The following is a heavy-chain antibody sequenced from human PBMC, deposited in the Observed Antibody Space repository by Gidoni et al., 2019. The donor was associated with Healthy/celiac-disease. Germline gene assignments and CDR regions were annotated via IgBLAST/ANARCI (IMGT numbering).Heavy chain of an antibody. CDR2: IIPIFGTA. D-gene: IGHD2-2*01. V-gene: IGHV1-69*01. Sequence: QVQLVQSGAEVKKPGSSVKVSCKASGGTFSSYAISWVRQSPGQGLEWMGGIIPIFGTANYAQKFQGRVTITADESTSTAYMELSSLRSEDTAVYYCARSRYCSSTSCYMGGSYYYYGMDVWGQGTTVTVSS. J-gene: IGHJ6*02. CDR1: GGTFSSYA. CDR3: ARSRYCSSTSCYMGGSYYYYGMDV.